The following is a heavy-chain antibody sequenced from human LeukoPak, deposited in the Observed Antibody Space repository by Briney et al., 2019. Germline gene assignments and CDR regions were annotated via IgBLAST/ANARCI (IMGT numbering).Heavy chain of an antibody. J-gene: IGHJ6*02. D-gene: IGHD3-10*01. CDR2: ITSVGGTK. CDR3: ARDMVRIYGLDV. Sequence: GGSLRLSCAASGFTFSDYYMSWIRQAPGKGLEWVSYITSVGGTKYYADSVKGRFTISRDNAKNSLYLQMNSLRAEDTAVYYCARDMVRIYGLDVWGQGTTVTVSS. V-gene: IGHV3-11*04. CDR1: GFTFSDYY.